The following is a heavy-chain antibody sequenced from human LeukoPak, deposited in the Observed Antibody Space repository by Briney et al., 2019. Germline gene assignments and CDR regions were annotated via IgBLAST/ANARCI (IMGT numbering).Heavy chain of an antibody. CDR2: IKSKTDGGTT. CDR3: TTDRGSNYFDY. Sequence: GGSLRLSCAAPGFTFSNAWMSWVRQAPGKGLEWVGRIKSKTDGGTTDYAAPVKGRFTISRDDSKNTLYLQMNSLKTEDTAVYYCTTDRGSNYFDYWGQGTLVTVSS. V-gene: IGHV3-15*01. J-gene: IGHJ4*02. CDR1: GFTFSNAW.